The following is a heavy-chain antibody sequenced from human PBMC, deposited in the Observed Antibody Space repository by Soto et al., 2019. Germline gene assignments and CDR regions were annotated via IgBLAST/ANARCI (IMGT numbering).Heavy chain of an antibody. CDR2: INPSGSDT. CDR3: AKDGTCIQLWFDF. J-gene: IGHJ4*02. Sequence: EVQLLESGGDLVQPGGSLRLSCAASKFTFTNYAMSWVRQAPGKGLEWVSSINPSGSDTYYADSVKGRFTISRDSSKSTLYLQMNSLRADDTAVYYCAKDGTCIQLWFDFWGQGTLVTVSS. D-gene: IGHD5-18*01. CDR1: KFTFTNYA. V-gene: IGHV3-23*01.